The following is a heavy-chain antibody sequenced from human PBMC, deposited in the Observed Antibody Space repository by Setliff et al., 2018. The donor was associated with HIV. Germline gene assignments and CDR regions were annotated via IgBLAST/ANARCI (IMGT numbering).Heavy chain of an antibody. CDR2: ISAGGGST. CDR1: GFTFSTYA. D-gene: IGHD5-12*01. J-gene: IGHJ4*02. Sequence: GGSLRLSCAVSGFTFSTYAMSWVRQAPGKGLEWVSTISAGGGSTYYADSVKGRFTISRDNSKNTVYLQMNSLRAEDTAIYYCAKFEFLRGFGGYDWRGSGDYWGQGTLVTVSS. V-gene: IGHV3-23*01. CDR3: AKFEFLRGFGGYDWRGSGDY.